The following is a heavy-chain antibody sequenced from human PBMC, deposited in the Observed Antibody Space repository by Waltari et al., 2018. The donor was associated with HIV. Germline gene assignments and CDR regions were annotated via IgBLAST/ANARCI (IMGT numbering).Heavy chain of an antibody. CDR1: VFTFSSSW. CDR3: ARDAALFD. CDR2: INGDGSST. V-gene: IGHV3-74*01. Sequence: EVQLVESGGGLVQPGGSLRLSCAASVFTFSSSWMHWVRQAPGKGLVWVSRINGDGSSTDYADSVKGRFTISRDNAKNTLYLQVNTLRAEDTAVYFCARDAALFDWGQGTLVTVSS. J-gene: IGHJ4*02. D-gene: IGHD3-10*02.